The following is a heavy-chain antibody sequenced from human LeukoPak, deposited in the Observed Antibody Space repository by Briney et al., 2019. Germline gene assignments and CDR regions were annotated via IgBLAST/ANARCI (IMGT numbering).Heavy chain of an antibody. Sequence: PSETLSLTCAVYGGSFSGYYWSWIRQPPGKGLEWIGEINHSGSTNYNPSLKSRVTISVDTSKNQFSLKLSSVTAADTAVYYCARIQLGYCSSTSCYNLPGVRFDPWGQGALVTVSS. CDR2: INHSGST. V-gene: IGHV4-34*01. J-gene: IGHJ5*02. D-gene: IGHD2-2*02. CDR1: GGSFSGYY. CDR3: ARIQLGYCSSTSCYNLPGVRFDP.